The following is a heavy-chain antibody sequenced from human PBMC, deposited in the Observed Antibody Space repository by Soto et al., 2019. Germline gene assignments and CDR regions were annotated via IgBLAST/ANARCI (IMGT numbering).Heavy chain of an antibody. V-gene: IGHV3-72*01. CDR1: GLIFSDHY. CDR2: TGDKADSYTT. CDR3: ARDRGALGWYFDL. D-gene: IGHD1-26*01. J-gene: IGHJ2*01. Sequence: EVQLVESGGALVQPGGSLRLSCAASGLIFSDHYMDWVRQAPGKGLEWIGRTGDKADSYTTEYAASVEGRFTISRDDSRNSLYLQMNSLKTEDTAVYYCARDRGALGWYFDLWGRGTLVTVSS.